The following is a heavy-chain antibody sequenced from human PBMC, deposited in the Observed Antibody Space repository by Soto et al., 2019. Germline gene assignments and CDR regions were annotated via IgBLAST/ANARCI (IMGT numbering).Heavy chain of an antibody. J-gene: IGHJ4*02. CDR3: TRDRLTLTTSLIFDF. D-gene: IGHD3-9*01. V-gene: IGHV1-18*01. CDR2: ISPYSGKT. CDR1: GYTFTNYG. Sequence: QVPLLQSGAEVKKPGASVKVSCKASGYTFTNYGIAWVRQAPGQGLEWMGWISPYSGKTDYRQNLQGRVTMTADTSTTTAYMEMRSLRSDDTAVYYCTRDRLTLTTSLIFDFWGQGTLVTVSS.